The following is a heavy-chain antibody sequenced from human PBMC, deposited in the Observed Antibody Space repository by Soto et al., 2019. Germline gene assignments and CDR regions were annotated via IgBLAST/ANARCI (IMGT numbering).Heavy chain of an antibody. CDR1: GFTFSSYS. Sequence: PGGSLRLSCAASGFTFSSYSMNWVRQAPGKGLEWVSSISSSSSYIYYADSVKGRFTISRDNAKNSLYLQMNSLRAEDTAVYYCARGRYCSGGRCYFDYWGQGPPVTVSS. J-gene: IGHJ4*02. CDR2: ISSSSSYI. D-gene: IGHD2-15*01. CDR3: ARGRYCSGGRCYFDY. V-gene: IGHV3-21*01.